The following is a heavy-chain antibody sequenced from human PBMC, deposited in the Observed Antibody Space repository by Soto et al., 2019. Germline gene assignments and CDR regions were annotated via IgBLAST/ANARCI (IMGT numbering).Heavy chain of an antibody. J-gene: IGHJ4*02. CDR3: ARQEQPLAGRFLGY. CDR1: SGSISSSGYY. D-gene: IGHD6-13*01. Sequence: QLQLQESGPRLVKPSETLSLTCTVSSGSISSSGYYWGWIRQPPGKGLEWIGSMYYSGSAYYNPSLESRVTRSVDTSKNQLSLNLSPVRAADTAIYYCARQEQPLAGRFLGYWGPGTLVTVSS. V-gene: IGHV4-39*01. CDR2: MYYSGSA.